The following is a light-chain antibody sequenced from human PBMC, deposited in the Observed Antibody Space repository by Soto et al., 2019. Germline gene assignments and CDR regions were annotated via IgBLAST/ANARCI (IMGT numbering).Light chain of an antibody. J-gene: IGKJ1*01. CDR3: QQYNNWPGT. V-gene: IGKV3-15*01. Sequence: EIVMTQSPATLSVSPGERATLSCRASQSVSSNSAWYQQQPGQAPRLLIYGASTRATGTPARYSGSGSGKEFTLIISSQQSEDFAVYYCQQYNNWPGTFGQGTKVEIK. CDR2: GAS. CDR1: QSVSSN.